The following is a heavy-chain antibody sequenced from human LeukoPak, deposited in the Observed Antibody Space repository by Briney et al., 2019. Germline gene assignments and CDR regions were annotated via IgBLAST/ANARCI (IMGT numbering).Heavy chain of an antibody. CDR1: GFTFSSYW. CDR3: AKSSPRYYYDSSGYNY. Sequence: GGSLRLSCAASGFTFSSYWMSWVRQAPGKGLEWVSAISGSGGSTYYADSVKGRFTISRDNSKNTLYLQMNSLRAEDTAVYYCAKSSPRYYYDSSGYNYWGQGTLVTVSS. J-gene: IGHJ4*02. D-gene: IGHD3-22*01. CDR2: ISGSGGST. V-gene: IGHV3-23*01.